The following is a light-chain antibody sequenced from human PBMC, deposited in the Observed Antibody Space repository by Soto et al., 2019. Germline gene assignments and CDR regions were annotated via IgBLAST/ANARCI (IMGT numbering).Light chain of an antibody. V-gene: IGKV1D-12*01. CDR2: AAS. Sequence: DIHMTQSPSSVSASVGDRVTITCRASQGISSWLAWYQQKPGKAPKLLIYAASSVQSGVPSRFSGSGSGTDFTHTISSLQPEAFATDYCQRADSFPITLGQGTRLEIK. J-gene: IGKJ5*01. CDR3: QRADSFPIT. CDR1: QGISSW.